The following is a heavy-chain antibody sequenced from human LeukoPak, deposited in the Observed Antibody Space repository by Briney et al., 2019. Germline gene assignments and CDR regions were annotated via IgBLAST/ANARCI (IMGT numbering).Heavy chain of an antibody. V-gene: IGHV5-51*01. Sequence: GESLKISCKAYGYRFTSNWIGWVRQMPGKGLEWMGIIFPGDSDTRYSPSFQGQVTISVDESISTAYLQWSSLKASDTAIYYWARRRVGSGSYYNVGGYYFDNWGQGTLVTVSS. D-gene: IGHD3-10*01. CDR2: IFPGDSDT. J-gene: IGHJ4*02. CDR3: ARRRVGSGSYYNVGGYYFDN. CDR1: GYRFTSNW.